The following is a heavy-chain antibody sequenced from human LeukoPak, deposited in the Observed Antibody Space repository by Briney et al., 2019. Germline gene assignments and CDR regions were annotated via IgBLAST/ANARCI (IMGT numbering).Heavy chain of an antibody. V-gene: IGHV4-39*01. CDR3: ARNITSVIPAGYFDY. CDR2: IYNTWST. Sequence: KPSETLSLTCSVSGGSIGSGRYYWAWIRQPRGEGREWIVSIYNTWSTSYNPSLKSRVTMSVDTSKNQFSLRLSSVTAADTAVYYCARNITSVIPAGYFDYWGQGTLVTVSS. CDR1: GGSIGSGRYY. J-gene: IGHJ4*02. D-gene: IGHD2-2*01.